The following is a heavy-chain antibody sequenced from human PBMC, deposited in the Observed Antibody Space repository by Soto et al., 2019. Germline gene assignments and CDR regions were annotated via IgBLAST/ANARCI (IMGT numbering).Heavy chain of an antibody. CDR3: ARVPYSGYDLSALQIYFDY. J-gene: IGHJ4*02. CDR1: GYTLTSYG. V-gene: IGHV1-18*01. CDR2: ISAYNGNT. D-gene: IGHD5-12*01. Sequence: ASVKVSCKASGYTLTSYGISWVRQAPGQGLEWMGWISAYNGNTNYAQKLQGRVTMTTDTSTSTAYMELRSLRSDDTAVYYCARVPYSGYDLSALQIYFDYWGQGTLVTVSS.